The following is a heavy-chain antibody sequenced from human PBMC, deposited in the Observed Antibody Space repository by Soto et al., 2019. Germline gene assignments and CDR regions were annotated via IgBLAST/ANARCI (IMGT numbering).Heavy chain of an antibody. CDR3: ARHLKAVAAAMAF. CDR1: GVSIHNSHSF. Sequence: SETLSLTCTVSGVSIHNSHSFWGWIRQPPGKGLEFIGTVYYSGGAHYNSSLKSRVTISVDTANNQVSLRMRSLTAADTAIYFCARHLKAVAAAMAFWGQGIPVTVSS. D-gene: IGHD6-19*01. J-gene: IGHJ4*02. V-gene: IGHV4-39*01. CDR2: VYYSGGA.